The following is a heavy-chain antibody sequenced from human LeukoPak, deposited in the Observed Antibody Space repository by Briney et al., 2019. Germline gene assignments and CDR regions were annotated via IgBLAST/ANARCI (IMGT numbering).Heavy chain of an antibody. Sequence: GGSLRLSCAASGFTFSSYEMNWVRQAPGEGLEWVSHISGSGSNVKYADSVKGRFTISRDNSKNTQFVQMGRLRTEDTAVCYCMSVGSSGRGDYWGQGTLVTVSS. CDR3: MSVGSSGRGDY. D-gene: IGHD6-19*01. CDR1: GFTFSSYE. CDR2: ISGSGSNV. J-gene: IGHJ4*02. V-gene: IGHV3-48*03.